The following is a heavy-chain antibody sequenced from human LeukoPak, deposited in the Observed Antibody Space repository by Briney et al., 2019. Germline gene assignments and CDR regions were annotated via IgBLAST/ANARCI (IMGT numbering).Heavy chain of an antibody. J-gene: IGHJ4*02. Sequence: RASVKVSCKASGYTFTSYAMNWVRQAPGQGLEWMGWINTNTGNPTYAQGFTGRFVFSLDTSVGTAYLQISSLKAEDTAVYYCASGRRLAAAGHRLGYWGQGTLVTVSS. D-gene: IGHD6-13*01. CDR2: INTNTGNP. CDR3: ASGRRLAAAGHRLGY. V-gene: IGHV7-4-1*02. CDR1: GYTFTSYA.